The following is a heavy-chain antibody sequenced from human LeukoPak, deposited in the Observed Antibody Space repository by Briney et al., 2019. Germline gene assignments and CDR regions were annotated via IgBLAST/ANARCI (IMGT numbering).Heavy chain of an antibody. D-gene: IGHD6-19*01. CDR2: ISWNSGTI. CDR3: AKVAAYSSGWYDS. V-gene: IGHV3-9*03. CDR1: GFIFNDYA. Sequence: GGSLRLSCAASGFIFNDYAMHWVRQAPGKGLEWVAGISWNSGTIAYADSVKGRFTISRDNAKNSLYLQMNSLRPEDMAFYFCAKVAAYSSGWYDSWGQGTLVTVFS. J-gene: IGHJ5*01.